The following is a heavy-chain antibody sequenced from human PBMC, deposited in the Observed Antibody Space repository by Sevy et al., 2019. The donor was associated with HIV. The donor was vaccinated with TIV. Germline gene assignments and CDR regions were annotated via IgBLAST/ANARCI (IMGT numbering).Heavy chain of an antibody. V-gene: IGHV3-15*01. D-gene: IGHD4-17*01. Sequence: GGSLRLSCAASGFTFSNAWMSWVRQAPGKGLEWVGRIKRKTDGGTTDYAAPVKGRFTISRDDSKNTLYLQMNSLKTEDTAVYYCTTDTYGDEGYYYYGMDVWGQGTTVTVSS. CDR2: IKRKTDGGTT. CDR3: TTDTYGDEGYYYYGMDV. J-gene: IGHJ6*02. CDR1: GFTFSNAW.